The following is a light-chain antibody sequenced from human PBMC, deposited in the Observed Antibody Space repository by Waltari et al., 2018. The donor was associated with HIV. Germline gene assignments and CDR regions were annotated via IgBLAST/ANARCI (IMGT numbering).Light chain of an antibody. J-gene: IGLJ2*01. Sequence: QSALTQPPSASGSPGPSVTIPCTGTSSTVGAYTYVSCYQHHPGQAPKLMIYEVTKRPSGVPDRFSGSKSGNTASLTVSGLQAEDEADYYCTSYAGSNNLIFGGGTKLTVL. CDR2: EVT. CDR3: TSYAGSNNLI. V-gene: IGLV2-8*01. CDR1: SSTVGAYTY.